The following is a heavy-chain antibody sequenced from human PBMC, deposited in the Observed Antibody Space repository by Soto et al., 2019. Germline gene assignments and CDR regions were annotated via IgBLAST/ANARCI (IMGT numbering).Heavy chain of an antibody. J-gene: IGHJ4*02. V-gene: IGHV3-23*01. CDR3: AKAKGGSGGAAPFYY. CDR1: GFTCSSYA. CDR2: ISGSGGST. D-gene: IGHD6-19*01. Sequence: EVQLLESGGGLLQPGGSLRLSCAASGFTCSSYAMSWVRQAPGKGLEWVSAISGSGGSTYYADSVKGRFTISSDTSKNTLYLQMNSLRAEDTAVYYCAKAKGGSGGAAPFYYWGKGTLVTVSS.